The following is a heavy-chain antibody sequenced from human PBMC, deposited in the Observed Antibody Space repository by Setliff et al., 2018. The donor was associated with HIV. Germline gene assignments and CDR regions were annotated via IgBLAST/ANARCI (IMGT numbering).Heavy chain of an antibody. V-gene: IGHV3-21*04. CDR1: GFTFSSYS. J-gene: IGHJ4*02. D-gene: IGHD1-1*01. CDR2: ISSSSSYI. Sequence: GGSLRLSCAASGFTFSSYSMNWVRQAPGKGLEWVSSISSSSSYIYYADSVKGRFTISRDNAKNTLSLQMNSLTAEDSAIYYCAKVDDGQCNTFNCRDFDYWGRGTLVTVLL. CDR3: AKVDDGQCNTFNCRDFDY.